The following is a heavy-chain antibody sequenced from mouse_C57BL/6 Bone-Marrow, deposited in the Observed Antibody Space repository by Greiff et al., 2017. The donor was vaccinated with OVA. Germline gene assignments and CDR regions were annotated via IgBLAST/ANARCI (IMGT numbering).Heavy chain of an antibody. CDR1: GYTFTNYW. CDR3: ARCYYGSSFYFDY. CDR2: LYPGGGYT. Sequence: VPLQQSGAELVRPGTSVKMSCKASGYTFTNYWIGWAKQRPGHGLEWIGDLYPGGGYTNYNEKFKGKATLTADKSSSTAYMQFSSLTSEDSAIYYCARCYYGSSFYFDYWGQGTTLTVSS. D-gene: IGHD1-1*01. J-gene: IGHJ2*01. V-gene: IGHV1-63*01.